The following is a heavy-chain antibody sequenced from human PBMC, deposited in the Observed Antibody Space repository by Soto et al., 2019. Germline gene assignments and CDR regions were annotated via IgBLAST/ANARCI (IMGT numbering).Heavy chain of an antibody. D-gene: IGHD2-8*01. CDR1: GYTFTSYD. CDR3: AALGVNFDH. Sequence: AAVKFSCKASGYTFTSYDINWVRQATGQGLEWMGWMNPSSGNTGYAQKFQGRVTITRNISTNTAYMELSSLRSEDTAVYYCAALGVNFDHWGQGTLVTVSS. J-gene: IGHJ4*02. V-gene: IGHV1-8*01. CDR2: MNPSSGNT.